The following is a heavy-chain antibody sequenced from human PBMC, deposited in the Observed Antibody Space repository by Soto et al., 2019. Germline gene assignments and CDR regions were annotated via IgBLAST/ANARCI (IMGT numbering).Heavy chain of an antibody. Sequence: QVQLVQSGAEVKKPGSSVKVSCKASGGTFSSYAISWVRQAPGQGLEWMGGIIPIVGSANYAQKFQGRVTITADESTCTAYMELSSLRSEDTAVYYCARSQGSSSSLEIYYYYYYGMDVWCQGTTVTGSS. D-gene: IGHD2-2*01. CDR3: ARSQGSSSSLEIYYYYYYGMDV. J-gene: IGHJ6*02. CDR2: IIPIVGSA. CDR1: GGTFSSYA. V-gene: IGHV1-69*01.